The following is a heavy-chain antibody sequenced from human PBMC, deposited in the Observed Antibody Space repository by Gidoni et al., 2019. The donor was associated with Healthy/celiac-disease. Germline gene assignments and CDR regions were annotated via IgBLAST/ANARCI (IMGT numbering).Heavy chain of an antibody. J-gene: IGHJ4*02. V-gene: IGHV3-33*01. Sequence: FRLLGSGGALFPPGSSLRLSCPASGLPSSSDGMDGGRQDPGKGVEWVAVIWYDGSNKYYADPGKGRFTISRDNSKNTLYLQMNSLRAEDTAVYYCARDPPSMVATYFDYWGQGTLVTVSS. D-gene: IGHD5-12*01. CDR3: ARDPPSMVATYFDY. CDR2: IWYDGSNK. CDR1: GLPSSSDG.